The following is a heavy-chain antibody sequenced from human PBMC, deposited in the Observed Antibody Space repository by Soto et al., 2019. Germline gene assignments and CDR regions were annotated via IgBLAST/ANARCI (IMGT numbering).Heavy chain of an antibody. J-gene: IGHJ5*02. CDR3: AHRRRYYYDSSGYYQWDWFDP. Sequence: QITLKESGPTLVKPTQTLTLTCTFSGFSLSTSGVGVGWIRQPPGKALEWLALIYWDDDKRYSPSLKSRLTLTKDPSKNQVVLTMTNMDPVDTATYYCAHRRRYYYDSSGYYQWDWFDPWGQGTLVTVSS. CDR1: GFSLSTSGVG. CDR2: IYWDDDK. D-gene: IGHD3-22*01. V-gene: IGHV2-5*02.